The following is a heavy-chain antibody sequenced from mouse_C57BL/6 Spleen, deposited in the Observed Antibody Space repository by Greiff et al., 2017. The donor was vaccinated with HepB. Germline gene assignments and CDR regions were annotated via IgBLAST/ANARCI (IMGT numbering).Heavy chain of an antibody. V-gene: IGHV5-6*01. Sequence: EVKLVESGGDLVKPGGSLKLSCAASGFTFSSYGMSWVRQTPDKRLEWVATISSGGSYTYYPDSVKGRFTISRDNAKNTLYLQMRSLKSEDTAMYYCAREGLGGYYAMDYWGQGTSVTVSS. CDR3: AREGLGGYYAMDY. D-gene: IGHD4-1*01. J-gene: IGHJ4*01. CDR1: GFTFSSYG. CDR2: ISSGGSYT.